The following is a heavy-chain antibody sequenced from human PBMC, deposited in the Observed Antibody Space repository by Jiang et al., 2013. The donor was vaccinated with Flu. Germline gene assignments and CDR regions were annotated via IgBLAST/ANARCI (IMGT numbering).Heavy chain of an antibody. J-gene: IGHJ5*02. V-gene: IGHV1-69*01. CDR1: GGTFSSYA. D-gene: IGHD2-2*02. CDR3: ARVCSSTSCYSPSWNNWFDP. Sequence: LVESGAEVKKPGSSVKVSCKASGGTFSSYAISWVRQAPGQGLEWMGGIIPIFGIANYAQKFQGRVTITADESTSTAYMELSSLRSEDTAVYYCARVCSSTSCYSPSWNNWFDPWGQGTLVTVSS. CDR2: IIPIFGIA.